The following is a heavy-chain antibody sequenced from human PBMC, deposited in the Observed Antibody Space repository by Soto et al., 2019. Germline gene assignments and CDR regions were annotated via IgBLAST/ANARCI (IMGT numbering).Heavy chain of an antibody. CDR2: IYYSGIT. J-gene: IGHJ4*02. V-gene: IGHV4-39*01. CDR1: GGSISSSSYY. CDR3: AIIREYSGYATDY. D-gene: IGHD5-12*01. Sequence: QLQLQESGPGLVKPSETLSLTCTVSGGSISSSSYYWGWIRQPPGKGLEWIGSIYYSGITYYNPSLKSRVTISVDTSNNQFSLKLSSVTAADTAVYYCAIIREYSGYATDYWGQGTLVTVSS.